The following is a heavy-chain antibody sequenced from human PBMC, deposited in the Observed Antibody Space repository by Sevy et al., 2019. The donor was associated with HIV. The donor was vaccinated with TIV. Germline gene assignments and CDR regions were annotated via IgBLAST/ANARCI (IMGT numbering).Heavy chain of an antibody. D-gene: IGHD3-10*01. V-gene: IGHV3-30-3*01. CDR2: ISYDGSNK. CDR1: GFTFSSYA. Sequence: GGSLRLSCAASGFTFSSYAMHWVRQAPGKGLEWVAVISYDGSNKYYADSVKGRFTISRDNSKNTLSLQMNSLRAEDTAVYYCARDKVVRGVLDYWGQGTLVTVSS. J-gene: IGHJ4*02. CDR3: ARDKVVRGVLDY.